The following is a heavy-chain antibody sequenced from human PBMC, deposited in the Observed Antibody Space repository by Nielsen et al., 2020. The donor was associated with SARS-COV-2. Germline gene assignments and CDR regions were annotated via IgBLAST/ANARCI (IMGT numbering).Heavy chain of an antibody. J-gene: IGHJ6*03. V-gene: IGHV5-51*01. Sequence: KVSCKGSGYSFPTYWIGWVRQMPGKGLEWMGIIYPGDSDTRYSPSFQGQVTISADKSISTAYLQWSSLKASDTAKYYCARHTRSSSSFYYYCYMDVWGKGTTVTVSS. CDR1: GYSFPTYW. CDR3: ARHTRSSSSFYYYCYMDV. CDR2: IYPGDSDT. D-gene: IGHD6-6*01.